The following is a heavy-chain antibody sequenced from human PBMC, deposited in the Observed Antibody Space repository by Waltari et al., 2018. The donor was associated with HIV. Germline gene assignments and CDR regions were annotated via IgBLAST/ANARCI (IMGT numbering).Heavy chain of an antibody. CDR1: GGTFSSYA. CDR3: ARNIAAHWYFDL. V-gene: IGHV1-69*13. Sequence: QVQLVQSGAGVKKPGSSVKVSCTASGGTFSSYAISWVRQAPGQGLEWMGGIIPIFGTANYAQKFQGRVTITADESTSTAYMELSSLRSEDTAVYYCARNIAAHWYFDLWGRGTLVTVSS. CDR2: IIPIFGTA. D-gene: IGHD6-13*01. J-gene: IGHJ2*01.